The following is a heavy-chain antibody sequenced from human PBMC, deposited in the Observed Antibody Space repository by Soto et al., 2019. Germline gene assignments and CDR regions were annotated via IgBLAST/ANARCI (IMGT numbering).Heavy chain of an antibody. V-gene: IGHV1-18*01. D-gene: IGHD3-10*01. CDR2: ISAYNGNT. J-gene: IGHJ6*02. CDR1: GYTFTSYG. CDR3: ARDLGSGSYYRLYYYYGMDV. Sequence: PSVKVSCKASGYTFTSYGISWVRQAPGQGLEWMGWISAYNGNTNYAQKLQGRVTMTTDTSTSTAYMELRSLRSDDTAVYYCARDLGSGSYYRLYYYYGMDVWGQGTTVTVSS.